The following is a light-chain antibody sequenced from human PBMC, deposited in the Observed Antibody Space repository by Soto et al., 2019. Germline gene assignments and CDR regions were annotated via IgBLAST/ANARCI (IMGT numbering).Light chain of an antibody. V-gene: IGLV1-47*01. J-gene: IGLJ1*01. CDR2: TNT. CDR1: TSNIGSDY. CDR3: ATQDDSLNGCYG. Sequence: QSLLTQPPSASGTPGQGDTISCSGSTSNIGSDYVYWYQQLPGTAPNLRTYTNTQQPSGVPYLFSCSKSGTSASLAISGLRSDDEADCSCATQDDSLNGCYGCRTGSKVTVL.